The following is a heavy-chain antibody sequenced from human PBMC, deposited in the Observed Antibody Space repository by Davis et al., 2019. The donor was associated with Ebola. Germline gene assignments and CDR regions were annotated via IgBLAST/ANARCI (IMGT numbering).Heavy chain of an antibody. Sequence: GESLKISCAASGFTFSTYSMSWVRQAPGKGLEWVSSISSDSDYIYYADSAKGRFTISRDNSKNTLYLQMNSLRAEDTAVYYCAKDSQAVAGYWGQGTLVTVSS. CDR1: GFTFSTYS. J-gene: IGHJ4*02. CDR2: ISSDSDYI. CDR3: AKDSQAVAGY. V-gene: IGHV3-21*01. D-gene: IGHD6-19*01.